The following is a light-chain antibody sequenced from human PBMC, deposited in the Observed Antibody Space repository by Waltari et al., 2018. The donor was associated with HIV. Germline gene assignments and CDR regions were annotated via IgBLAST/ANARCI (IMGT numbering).Light chain of an antibody. Sequence: SYELTQPPSVSVSPGQPASITCSGDTLGDKYACWYQQKPGQSPVLVIYQDSKRPSGIPERFSGSNSGNTATLTISGTQAMDEADYYCQAWDSSKGVFGGGTKLTVL. CDR2: QDS. CDR1: TLGDKY. J-gene: IGLJ2*01. CDR3: QAWDSSKGV. V-gene: IGLV3-1*01.